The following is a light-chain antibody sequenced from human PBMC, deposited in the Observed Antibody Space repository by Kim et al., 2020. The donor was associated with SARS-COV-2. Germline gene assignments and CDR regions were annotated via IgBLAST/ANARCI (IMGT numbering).Light chain of an antibody. V-gene: IGKV1-5*03. CDR3: QQYWSLPLT. CDR2: SAS. Sequence: DIQMTQSPSTLSASIGDRVTSTCRASHDISRWLAWYQRRPGKAPKALIYSASTLENGVPSRFAGNRSGTEFNLTVSSLQPDDFATYYCQQYWSLPLTFGGGTKVEIK. J-gene: IGKJ4*01. CDR1: HDISRW.